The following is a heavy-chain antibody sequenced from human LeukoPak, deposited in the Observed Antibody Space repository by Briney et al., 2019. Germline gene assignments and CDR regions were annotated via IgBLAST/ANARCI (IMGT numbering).Heavy chain of an antibody. CDR1: GGSISSNYR. D-gene: IGHD1-26*01. CDR3: ARDPSGNVGGGEYYFDY. V-gene: IGHV4-4*02. Sequence: PSETLSLTCAVSGGSISSNYRWSWVRQPPGKGLEWIGEIYHSGSTNYNPSLKSRVTLSVDKSKNQFSLKLSSVTAADTALYYCARDPSGNVGGGEYYFDYWGQGTLVTVSS. J-gene: IGHJ4*02. CDR2: IYHSGST.